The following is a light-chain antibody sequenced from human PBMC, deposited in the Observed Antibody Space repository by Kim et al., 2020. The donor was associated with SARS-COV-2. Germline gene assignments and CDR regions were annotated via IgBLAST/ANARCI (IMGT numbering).Light chain of an antibody. CDR3: QVWDSSSDHLYV. J-gene: IGLJ1*01. CDR2: DDN. CDR1: NIGGKS. V-gene: IGLV3-21*03. Sequence: SYELTQPPSVSVAPGKTARITCGGNNIGGKSVHWYQQKPGQAPVLVVYDDNDRPSGIPERFSGSNSGNTATLTISRVEAGDEADYYYQVWDSSSDHLYVFGAGTKLTVL.